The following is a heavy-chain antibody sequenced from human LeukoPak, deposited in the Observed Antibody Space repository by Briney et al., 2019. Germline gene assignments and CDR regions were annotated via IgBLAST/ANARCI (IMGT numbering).Heavy chain of an antibody. J-gene: IGHJ4*02. CDR3: ARYIWGSYTTFEDY. CDR1: GGSISSYY. CDR2: ISYSGST. Sequence: SETLSLTCTVSGGSISSYYWSWLRQPPGKGLEWIGYISYSGSTNYNPSLKSRVTISVDTSKNQLSLKLNSGTAADTAVYYCARYIWGSYTTFEDYWGQGSLVTVSS. D-gene: IGHD3-16*01. V-gene: IGHV4-59*01.